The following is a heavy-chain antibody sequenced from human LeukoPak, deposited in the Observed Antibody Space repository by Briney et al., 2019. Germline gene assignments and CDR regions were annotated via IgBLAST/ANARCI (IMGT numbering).Heavy chain of an antibody. J-gene: IGHJ4*02. D-gene: IGHD5-24*01. CDR1: GGSFSGYY. Sequence: SETLSLTCVVYGGSFSGYYWSWVRQPPGKGLEWIGEVNHSGSTNYNPSLKSRVTISVDTSKNQFSLKLSSVTAADTAVYFCAVNPHRDAPLNYWGQGTLVTVSS. CDR2: VNHSGST. V-gene: IGHV4-34*01. CDR3: AVNPHRDAPLNY.